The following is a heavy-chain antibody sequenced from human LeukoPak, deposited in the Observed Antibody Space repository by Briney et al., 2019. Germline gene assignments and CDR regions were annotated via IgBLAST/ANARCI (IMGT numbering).Heavy chain of an antibody. CDR1: GFTFSSYA. CDR2: ISGSGSST. CDR3: ARGITMKGKNDN. J-gene: IGHJ4*02. Sequence: GGSLRLSCAASGFTFSSYAMSWVRQAPGRGLEWVSAISGSGSSTYYAHSVKGRFTISRDNSTNTLYIQMNSVRAEDTAVYYCARGITMKGKNDNWGQGTLVTVSS. D-gene: IGHD3-22*01. V-gene: IGHV3-23*01.